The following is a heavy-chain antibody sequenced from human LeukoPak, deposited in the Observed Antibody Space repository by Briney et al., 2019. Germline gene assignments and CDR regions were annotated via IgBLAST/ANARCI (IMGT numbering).Heavy chain of an antibody. CDR1: GYTFTSYG. J-gene: IGHJ4*02. V-gene: IGHV1-18*01. D-gene: IGHD6-19*01. CDR2: ISAYNGNT. Sequence: ASVKVSCKASGYTFTSYGISWVRQAPGQGLEWMGWISAYNGNTSYAQKLQGRVTMTTDTSTSTAYMELRSLRSDDTAVYYCARERYSSGWYLVDYWGQGTLVTVSS. CDR3: ARERYSSGWYLVDY.